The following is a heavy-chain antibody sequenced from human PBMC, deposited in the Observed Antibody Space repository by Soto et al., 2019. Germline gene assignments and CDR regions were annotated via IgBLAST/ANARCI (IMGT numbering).Heavy chain of an antibody. CDR2: INSDGSST. CDR3: ARVGPLVIGAFKV. D-gene: IGHD2-21*01. J-gene: IGHJ3*01. Sequence: GGSLRLSCAASGFTFSTYWMHWVRQAPGKGLVWVSRINSDGSSTYYADSVKGRFTISRDNAKNTPYLQMNSLRAEDKAVYYYARVGPLVIGAFKVWGQKTMV. CDR1: GFTFSTYW. V-gene: IGHV3-74*01.